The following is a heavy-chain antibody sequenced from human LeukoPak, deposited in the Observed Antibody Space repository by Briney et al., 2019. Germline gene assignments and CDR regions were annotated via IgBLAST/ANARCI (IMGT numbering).Heavy chain of an antibody. CDR2: IYYSGST. V-gene: IGHV4-38-2*02. D-gene: IGHD6-13*01. Sequence: SETLSLTCTVSGYSISSGYYWGWIRQPPGKGLEWIGSIYYSGSTYYNPSLKSRVTISVDTSKNQFSLKLSSVTAADTAVYYCARTWRGISYYYGMDVWGQGTTVTVSS. CDR3: ARTWRGISYYYGMDV. CDR1: GYSISSGYY. J-gene: IGHJ6*02.